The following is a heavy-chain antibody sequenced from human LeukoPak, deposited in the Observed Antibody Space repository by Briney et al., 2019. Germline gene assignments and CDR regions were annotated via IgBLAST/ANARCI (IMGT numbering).Heavy chain of an antibody. CDR2: IIPIFGTA. V-gene: IGHV1-69*01. CDR1: GGTFSSYA. CDR3: ARRGRAAAVLGYYYGMDV. D-gene: IGHD6-13*01. J-gene: IGHJ6*04. Sequence: SVKVSCKASGGTFSSYAISWVRQAPGQGLEWMGGIIPIFGTANYAQKFQGRVTITADESTSTAYMELSSLRSEDTAVYYCARRGRAAAVLGYYYGMDVWGRGTTVTVSS.